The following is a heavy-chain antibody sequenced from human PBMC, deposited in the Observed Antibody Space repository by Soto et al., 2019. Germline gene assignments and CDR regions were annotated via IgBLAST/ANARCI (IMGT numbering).Heavy chain of an antibody. V-gene: IGHV1-2*02. CDR1: GYTFTDYY. Sequence: ASVKVSCKASGYTFTDYYLHWVRQAPGQGLEWVGWINPYTGGTTYAQNFQGRVTITRDTSTSTVYMELSSLRSEDTAVYYWARPDYWYGSGRYYYFWGLGILFTVSS. D-gene: IGHD3-10*01. J-gene: IGHJ4*02. CDR2: INPYTGGT. CDR3: ARPDYWYGSGRYYYF.